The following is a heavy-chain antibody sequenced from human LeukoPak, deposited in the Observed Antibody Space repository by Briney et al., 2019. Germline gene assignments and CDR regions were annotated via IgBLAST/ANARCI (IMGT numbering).Heavy chain of an antibody. CDR1: GGSFSTHA. CDR2: IIPVLGTT. J-gene: IGHJ6*03. Sequence: SVKVSCKAAGGSFSTHAIIWVRQAPGQGLEWMGGIIPVLGTTNSAQRFQDRLSLTADESTCTASMELTSLRPEDSAVYYCGASTVTVTYYYMAVWGKGTTITVSS. V-gene: IGHV1-69*13. D-gene: IGHD2-21*02. CDR3: GASTVTVTYYYMAV.